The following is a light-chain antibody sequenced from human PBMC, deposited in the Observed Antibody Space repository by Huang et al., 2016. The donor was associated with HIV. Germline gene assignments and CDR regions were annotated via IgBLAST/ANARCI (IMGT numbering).Light chain of an antibody. V-gene: IGKV4-1*01. Sequence: DIVMTQSPDSLAVSLGERATINCKSSQSVLYSSNNKNFLAWYQQKPGQPPKLLIYCASTPESGVPDRLSCSGSETDFTLTITSLQAEDVAVYYCQQYYSTPLAFGGGTKVEIK. CDR3: QQYYSTPLA. CDR1: QSVLYSSNNKNF. J-gene: IGKJ4*01. CDR2: CAS.